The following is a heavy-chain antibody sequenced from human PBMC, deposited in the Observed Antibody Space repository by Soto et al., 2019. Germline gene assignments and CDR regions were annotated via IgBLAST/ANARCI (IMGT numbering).Heavy chain of an antibody. V-gene: IGHV3-74*01. Sequence: GGSLRLSCAASGFTFSSYWMHWVRQAPGKGLVWVSRINSDGSSTSYADSVKGQFTISRDNAKNTLYLQMNSLRAEDTAVYYCARGAFIAAEHFDYWGQGTLVTVSS. CDR2: INSDGSST. J-gene: IGHJ4*02. D-gene: IGHD6-13*01. CDR3: ARGAFIAAEHFDY. CDR1: GFTFSSYW.